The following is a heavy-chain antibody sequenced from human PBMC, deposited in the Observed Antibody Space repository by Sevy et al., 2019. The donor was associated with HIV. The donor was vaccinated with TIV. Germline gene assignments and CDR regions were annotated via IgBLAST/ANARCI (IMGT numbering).Heavy chain of an antibody. J-gene: IGHJ4*02. V-gene: IGHV3-48*03. CDR1: GLTFSSYE. CDR2: ITNSGSTK. CDR3: ARDLPPSATTVAHFDY. Sequence: GGSLRLSCTASGLTFSSYEMNWVRQAPGKGLEWVSYITNSGSTKYYSDSVKGRFTIPRDNARNSLYLQMNSLRAEDTAVYYSARDLPPSATTVAHFDYWGRGTLVTVSS. D-gene: IGHD4-17*01.